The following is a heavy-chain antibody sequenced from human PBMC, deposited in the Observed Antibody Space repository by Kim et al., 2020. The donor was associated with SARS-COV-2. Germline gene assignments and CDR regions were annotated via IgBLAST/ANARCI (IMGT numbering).Heavy chain of an antibody. Sequence: YADSGKGRLTSARDNSKNTLYLKMNSLRAEDTAVYYCARALRGYYYMDGWGKGTTVTVSS. CDR3: ARALRGYYYMDG. J-gene: IGHJ6*03. V-gene: IGHV3-30*01. D-gene: IGHD3-10*01.